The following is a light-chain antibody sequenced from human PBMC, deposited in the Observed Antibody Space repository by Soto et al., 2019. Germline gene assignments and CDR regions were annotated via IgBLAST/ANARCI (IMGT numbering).Light chain of an antibody. V-gene: IGLV2-14*01. CDR3: SSHTESSTLVV. J-gene: IGLJ2*01. CDR2: EVN. CDR1: SSDIGDYNF. Sequence: QSALTQPASVSGSPGQSITISCTGTSSDIGDYNFVSWYQHQSGKVPQLMISEVNNRPPGVSRRFSASKSGNTGSLTISGLQAEDEAVYYCSSHTESSTLVVFGGGTKRTVL.